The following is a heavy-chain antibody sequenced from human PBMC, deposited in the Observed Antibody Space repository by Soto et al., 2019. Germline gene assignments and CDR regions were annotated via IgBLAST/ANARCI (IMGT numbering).Heavy chain of an antibody. CDR2: TYYKSKWYI. CDR1: GDSVSGNSGA. CDR3: AGEGSGYQNYCSYVMDV. Sequence: SQTLSLTCAISGDSVSGNSGAWNWIRQSPSRDLEWLGRTYYKSKWYIDYAVTVKSRITINPDTSKNQFSLLLNSVTPEDTAVYYFAGEGSGYQNYCSYVMDVWRRGTTVTVS. D-gene: IGHD3-22*01. V-gene: IGHV6-1*01. J-gene: IGHJ6*02.